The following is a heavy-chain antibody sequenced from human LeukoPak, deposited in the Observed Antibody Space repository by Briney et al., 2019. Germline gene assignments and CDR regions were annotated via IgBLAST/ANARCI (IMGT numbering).Heavy chain of an antibody. J-gene: IGHJ4*02. CDR3: AKGGGELGSGSLDY. CDR1: KFIFSDYG. V-gene: IGHV3-30*02. Sequence: GGSLRLSCAASKFIFSDYGMHWVRQAPGKGLEWVAFIWYDGSEEYYADSVKGRFTISRDNSKNTLYLQMKSLTTEDTAVYYCAKGGGELGSGSLDYWGQGTLVTVSS. D-gene: IGHD3-10*01. CDR2: IWYDGSEE.